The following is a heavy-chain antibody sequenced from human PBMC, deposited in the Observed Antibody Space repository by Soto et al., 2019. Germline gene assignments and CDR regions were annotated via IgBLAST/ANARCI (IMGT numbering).Heavy chain of an antibody. D-gene: IGHD3-10*01. J-gene: IGHJ2*01. V-gene: IGHV4-59*01. CDR1: GGSITSYY. CDR3: ARGAYYFESGRGLWYF. Sequence: PSETLSLTCTVSGGSITSYYWSWIRQPPGKGLEWIGYIYHTGSTNYNSSLKSRVTISVDTAKNQFSLKLSSVTAADTAVYYCARGAYYFESGRGLWYF. CDR2: IYHTGST.